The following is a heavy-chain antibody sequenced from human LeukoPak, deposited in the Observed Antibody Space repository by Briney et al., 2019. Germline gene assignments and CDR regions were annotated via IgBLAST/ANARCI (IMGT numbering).Heavy chain of an antibody. CDR3: ARVGGGNTYGYGDY. CDR2: FYNGINT. Sequence: GGSLRLSCAATGLTVSSNYMSWVRQAPGKGLEWVSVFYNGINTYYADSVKGRFTTSRDNSKNTLYLQMNSLRVEDTAVYFCARVGGGNTYGYGDYWGQGTLVTVSS. D-gene: IGHD5-18*01. CDR1: GLTVSSNY. J-gene: IGHJ4*02. V-gene: IGHV3-66*01.